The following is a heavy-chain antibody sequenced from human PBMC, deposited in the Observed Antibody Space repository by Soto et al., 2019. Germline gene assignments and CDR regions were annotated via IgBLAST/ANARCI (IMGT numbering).Heavy chain of an antibody. CDR2: IIPILGIA. CDR1: GGTFSSYT. J-gene: IGHJ3*02. CDR3: ARDVVDIVVVPAAQNDAFDI. V-gene: IGHV1-69*04. D-gene: IGHD2-2*03. Sequence: SVKVSCKASGGTFSSYTISWVRQAPGQGLEWMGRIIPILGIANYAQKFQGRVTITADKSTSTAYMELSSLRSEDTAVYYCARDVVDIVVVPAAQNDAFDIWGQGTMVTVSS.